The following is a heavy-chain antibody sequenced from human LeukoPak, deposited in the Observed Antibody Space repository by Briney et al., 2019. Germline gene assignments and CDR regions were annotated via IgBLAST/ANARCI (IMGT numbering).Heavy chain of an antibody. J-gene: IGHJ4*02. Sequence: SETLSLTCTVSGGSISSNSYYWGWIRQPPGKGLEWIGSIYYTGSTFYYPSLKSRITIYVDTSKNQFSLKLSSVTAADTAVYYCASYYDSSSWYSYFDYWGQGTLVTVSS. CDR3: ASYYDSSSWYSYFDY. CDR2: IYYTGST. V-gene: IGHV4-39*01. CDR1: GGSISSNSYY. D-gene: IGHD6-13*01.